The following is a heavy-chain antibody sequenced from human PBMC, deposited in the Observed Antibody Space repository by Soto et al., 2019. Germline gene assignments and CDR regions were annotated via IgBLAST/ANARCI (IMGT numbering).Heavy chain of an antibody. Sequence: QITLKESGPTLVKPTQTLTLTCTFSGFSLSTSGVGVGWIRQPPGKALEWLALIYWNDDKRYSPSLKSRLTITKDTSKNQVVLTMTNMDPVDTATYYCAHRLWFEARGAFDIWGQGTMVTVSS. CDR3: AHRLWFEARGAFDI. CDR2: IYWNDDK. V-gene: IGHV2-5*01. D-gene: IGHD3-10*01. CDR1: GFSLSTSGVG. J-gene: IGHJ3*02.